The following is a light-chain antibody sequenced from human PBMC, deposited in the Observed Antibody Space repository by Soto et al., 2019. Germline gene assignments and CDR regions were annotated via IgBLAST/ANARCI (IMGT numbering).Light chain of an antibody. Sequence: QSALTQPASVSGSPGQSITISCTGASSDVGNCNCVSWYQQHPDKAPKLMIYEVSNRPSGVSDRFSGSKAGNTASLTISGLQAEDEADYYCSSFTTSSTWVFGGGTKLTVL. J-gene: IGLJ3*02. V-gene: IGLV2-14*01. CDR2: EVS. CDR3: SSFTTSSTWV. CDR1: SSDVGNCNC.